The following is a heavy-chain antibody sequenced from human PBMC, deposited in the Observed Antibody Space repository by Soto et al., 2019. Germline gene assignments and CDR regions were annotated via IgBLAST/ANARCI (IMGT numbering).Heavy chain of an antibody. Sequence: EVQLLESGGGLVQPGGSLRLSCAASGFTFSSYAMSWVRQAPGKGLEWVSAISGSGGSTYYADSVKGRFTISRDKSKNTLYLQMNSLRAEDTAGYYCAKGPLTTVTEAYDYMDVWGKGTTVTVSS. J-gene: IGHJ6*03. V-gene: IGHV3-23*01. CDR3: AKGPLTTVTEAYDYMDV. D-gene: IGHD4-17*01. CDR2: ISGSGGST. CDR1: GFTFSSYA.